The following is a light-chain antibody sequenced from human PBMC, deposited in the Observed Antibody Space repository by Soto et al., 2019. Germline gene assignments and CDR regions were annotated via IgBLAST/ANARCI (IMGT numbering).Light chain of an antibody. V-gene: IGKV3-11*01. CDR1: QSVSNY. J-gene: IGKJ1*01. Sequence: EIVLTQSPATLSLSPGERATLSCRASQSVSNYLAWYQQKPGQAPRLLISGASNRATGIPARFSGSGSGTDFTLTISSLEPEDFAIYYCQQYGDSPRTFGQGTKVEIK. CDR2: GAS. CDR3: QQYGDSPRT.